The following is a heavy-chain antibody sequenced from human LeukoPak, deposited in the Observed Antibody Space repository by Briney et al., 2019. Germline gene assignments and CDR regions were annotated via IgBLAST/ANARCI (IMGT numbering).Heavy chain of an antibody. CDR3: ARVRCGGSCHFDY. V-gene: IGHV4-34*01. J-gene: IGHJ4*02. Sequence: SETLSLTCAVYGGSFSGYYWSWIRQPPGKGLEXXXEINHSGSTNYNPSLKGRVTISVDTSKNQFSLKLSSVTAADTAVYYCARVRCGGSCHFDYWGQGTLVTVSS. CDR1: GGSFSGYY. CDR2: INHSGST. D-gene: IGHD2-15*01.